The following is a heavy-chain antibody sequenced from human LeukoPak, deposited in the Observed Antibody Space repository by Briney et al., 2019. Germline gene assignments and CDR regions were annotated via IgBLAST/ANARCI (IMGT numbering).Heavy chain of an antibody. CDR3: AKSSGYYYGGPVYYFDY. CDR2: ISGSGGST. V-gene: IGHV3-23*01. J-gene: IGHJ4*02. CDR1: GFTFSSYA. Sequence: GESLRLSCAASGFTFSSYAMSWVRQAPGKGLEWVSAISGSGGSTYYADSVKGRFTISRDNSKNTLYLQMNSLRAEDTAVYYCAKSSGYYYGGPVYYFDYWGQGTLVTVSS. D-gene: IGHD3-22*01.